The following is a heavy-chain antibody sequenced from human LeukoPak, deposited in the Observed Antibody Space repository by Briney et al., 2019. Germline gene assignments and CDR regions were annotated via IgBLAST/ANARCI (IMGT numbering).Heavy chain of an antibody. CDR2: ISYDGSNK. J-gene: IGHJ4*02. V-gene: IGHV3-30-3*01. D-gene: IGHD4-11*01. CDR1: GFTFSSYA. CDR3: ARDPKSYDYSNYLDY. Sequence: GSLRLSCAASGFTFSSYAMHWVRQAPGKGLEWVAVISYDGSNKYYADSVKGRFTISRDNSKNTLYLQMNSLRAEDTAVYYCARDPKSYDYSNYLDYWGQGTLVTVSS.